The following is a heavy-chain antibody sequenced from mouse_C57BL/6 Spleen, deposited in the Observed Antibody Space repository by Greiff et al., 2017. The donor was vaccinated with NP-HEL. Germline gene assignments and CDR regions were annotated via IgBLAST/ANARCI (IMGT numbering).Heavy chain of an antibody. D-gene: IGHD2-2*01. CDR1: GYTFTSYW. V-gene: IGHV1-64*01. CDR2: IHPNSGST. CDR3: AGENGCAAWFAD. Sequence: QVQLQQPGAELVKPGASVKLSCKASGYTFTSYWMHWVKQRPGQGLEWIGMIHPNSGSTNYNEKFKSKATLTVDKSSSTAYMQLSSLTSEDAAVYCCAGENGCAAWFADWGEGTLVTVAA. J-gene: IGHJ3*01.